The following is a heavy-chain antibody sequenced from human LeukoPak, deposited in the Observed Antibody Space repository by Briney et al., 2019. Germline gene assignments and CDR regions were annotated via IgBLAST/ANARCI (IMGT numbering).Heavy chain of an antibody. CDR2: IRYDESNN. J-gene: IGHJ4*02. Sequence: PGGPLRLSCAASGFTFSSYGMHWVRQAPGKGLEWVAFIRYDESNNYYADSVKGRFTISRDNSKNTMYLQMNSLRAEDTAVYYCAKSYGVNYFAYWGERTLLIVSS. V-gene: IGHV3-30*02. D-gene: IGHD4-17*01. CDR3: AKSYGVNYFAY. CDR1: GFTFSSYG.